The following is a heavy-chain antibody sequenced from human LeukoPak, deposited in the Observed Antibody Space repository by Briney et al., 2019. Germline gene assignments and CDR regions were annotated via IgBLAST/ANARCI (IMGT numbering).Heavy chain of an antibody. CDR2: IYHSGST. V-gene: IGHV4-38-2*02. D-gene: IGHD4-23*01. Sequence: PSETLSLTCTVSGYSISSGYYWGWIRQPPGKGLEWIGGIYHSGSTYYNPSLKSRVTISVDTSKNQFSLKLSSVTAADTAVYYCARVRDDYGGNSDAFDIWGQGTMVTVSS. CDR1: GYSISSGYY. CDR3: ARVRDDYGGNSDAFDI. J-gene: IGHJ3*02.